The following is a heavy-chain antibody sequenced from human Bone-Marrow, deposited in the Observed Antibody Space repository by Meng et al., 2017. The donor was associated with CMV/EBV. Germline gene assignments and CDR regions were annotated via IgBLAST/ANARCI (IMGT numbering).Heavy chain of an antibody. D-gene: IGHD2-15*01. CDR2: ISSSSSYI. J-gene: IGHJ6*02. V-gene: IGHV3-21*01. Sequence: GESLKISCAASGFTFSSYSMNWVRQAPGKGLEWVSSISSSSSYIYYADSVKGRFTISRDNAKNSLYLQMNSLRAEDTAVYYCAREVRGGWHYYYGMDVWGQGTTVTVSS. CDR1: GFTFSSYS. CDR3: AREVRGGWHYYYGMDV.